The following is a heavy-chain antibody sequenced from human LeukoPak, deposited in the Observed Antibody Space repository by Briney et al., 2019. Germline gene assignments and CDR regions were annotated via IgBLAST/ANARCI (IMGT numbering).Heavy chain of an antibody. Sequence: SETLSLTCTVSGYSISSGYYWGWIRQPPGKGLEWIGSIYHSGSTHYNPSLKSRVTISVDTSKNQFSLKLSSVTAADTAVYYCARDVTHLPATTFDYWGQGTLVTVSS. CDR1: GYSISSGYY. J-gene: IGHJ4*02. V-gene: IGHV4-38-2*02. D-gene: IGHD2-2*01. CDR2: IYHSGST. CDR3: ARDVTHLPATTFDY.